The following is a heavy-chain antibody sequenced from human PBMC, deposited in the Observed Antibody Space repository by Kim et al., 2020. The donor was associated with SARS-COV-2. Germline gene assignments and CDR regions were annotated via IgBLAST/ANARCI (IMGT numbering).Heavy chain of an antibody. CDR3: ARGGVVKYPFGL. Sequence: SETLSLTCAVYGGSFSGYYWSWIRQPPGKGLEWIGEINHSGSTNYNPSLKSRVTISVDTSKNQFSLKLSSVTAADTAVYYCARGGVVKYPFGLWGRGTLVTVPS. D-gene: IGHD2-15*01. CDR1: GGSFSGYY. J-gene: IGHJ2*01. CDR2: INHSGST. V-gene: IGHV4-34*01.